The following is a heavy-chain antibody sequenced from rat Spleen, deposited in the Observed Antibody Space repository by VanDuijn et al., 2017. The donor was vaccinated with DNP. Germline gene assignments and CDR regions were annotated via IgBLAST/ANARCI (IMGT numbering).Heavy chain of an antibody. J-gene: IGHJ2*01. Sequence: EVQLQESGPGLVEPSQSLSLTCSVTDYSITSCCRWTWIRKFPGHKLEWMGYINSAGSIEYNPSLKGRISITSDTSKNQFFLQVNSVTTEDTATYYCARGLGGDYWGQGVMVTVSS. CDR3: ARGLGGDY. V-gene: IGHV3-3*01. CDR1: DYSITSCCR. CDR2: INSAGSI. D-gene: IGHD5-1*01.